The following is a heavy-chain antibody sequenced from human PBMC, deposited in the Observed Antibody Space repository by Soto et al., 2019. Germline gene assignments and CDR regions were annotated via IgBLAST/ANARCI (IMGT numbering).Heavy chain of an antibody. Sequence: GGSLRLSCAASGFIFSNYAMNWVRQAPGKGLEWVSVIGGRGNSAYYADSVQGRFTISRDNSKNTLSLQMSSLTADDTAIYYCVREGRGSFDFWGRGTMVTVSS. CDR1: GFIFSNYA. CDR3: VREGRGSFDF. D-gene: IGHD5-12*01. V-gene: IGHV3-23*01. J-gene: IGHJ3*01. CDR2: IGGRGNSA.